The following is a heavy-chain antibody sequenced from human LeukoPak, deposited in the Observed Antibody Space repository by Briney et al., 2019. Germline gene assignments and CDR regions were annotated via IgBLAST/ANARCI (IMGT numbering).Heavy chain of an antibody. CDR3: AREVDSVVRGVYFDY. CDR2: IYYSGST. J-gene: IGHJ4*02. D-gene: IGHD3-10*01. Sequence: TSETLSLTCTVSGGSISSYYWSWIRQPAGKGLEWIGRIYYSGSTYYNPSLKSRVTISIDTSKNQFSLKLSSVTAADTAVYYCAREVDSVVRGVYFDYWGQGTLVTVSS. CDR1: GGSISSYY. V-gene: IGHV4-4*07.